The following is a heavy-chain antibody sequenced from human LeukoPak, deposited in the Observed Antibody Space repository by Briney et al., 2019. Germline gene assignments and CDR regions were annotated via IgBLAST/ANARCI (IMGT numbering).Heavy chain of an antibody. J-gene: IGHJ5*02. D-gene: IGHD3-10*01. CDR2: INPNNGDT. Sequence: ASVKVSCKASGYSFTDYQRHWVRQAPGQGLEWMGWINPNNGDTNYAQKFQGRVAMTRDTSISTAYMELSSLRSDDTAVYYCARGPHDNYGSGSYGWFDPWGQGTLVTVSS. CDR1: GYSFTDYQ. V-gene: IGHV1-2*02. CDR3: ARGPHDNYGSGSYGWFDP.